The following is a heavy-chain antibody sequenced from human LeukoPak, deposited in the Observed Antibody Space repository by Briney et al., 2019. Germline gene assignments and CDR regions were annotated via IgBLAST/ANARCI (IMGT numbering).Heavy chain of an antibody. CDR3: EKYGSGSYVDAFAI. J-gene: IGHJ3*02. D-gene: IGHD3-10*01. V-gene: IGHV3-74*01. CDR2: INSDGSST. Sequence: GGSLRLSCAASGFTFSSYWMHWVRQAPGKGLVWVSRINSDGSSTSYADSEKGRFTICRDNAKKELYLQMNSLRDEVSDGYFCEKYGSGSYVDAFAIWGQGTMVTVSS. CDR1: GFTFSSYW.